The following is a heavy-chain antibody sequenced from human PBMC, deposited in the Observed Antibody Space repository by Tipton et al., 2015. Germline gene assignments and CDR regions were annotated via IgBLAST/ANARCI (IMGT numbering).Heavy chain of an antibody. D-gene: IGHD2-15*01. J-gene: IGHJ5*02. CDR2: IYYIGST. CDR3: ARVGSCSGDSCYYNWFDP. CDR1: GASISSSSFF. Sequence: TLSLTCTVSGASISSSSFFWGWIRLPPGKGLEWIGSIYYIGSTYYNSSLKSRVTISVDTSKNQFSLRLTSVTAADTAVYFCARVGSCSGDSCYYNWFDPWGQGTLVTVSS. V-gene: IGHV4-39*07.